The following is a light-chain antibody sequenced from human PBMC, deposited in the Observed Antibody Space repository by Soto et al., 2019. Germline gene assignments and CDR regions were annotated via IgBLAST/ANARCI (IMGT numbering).Light chain of an antibody. CDR1: SSDVGNNNY. V-gene: IGLV2-14*01. CDR3: SAFTGSSYV. Sequence: QSALTQPASASGSPGQSVTISCTGTSSDVGNNNYVSWYQQNPGKAPKVMICDVTNRPSGVSNRFSGSKSGNTASLTISRLEAEDEADYYCSAFTGSSYVFGTGTKLTVL. J-gene: IGLJ1*01. CDR2: DVT.